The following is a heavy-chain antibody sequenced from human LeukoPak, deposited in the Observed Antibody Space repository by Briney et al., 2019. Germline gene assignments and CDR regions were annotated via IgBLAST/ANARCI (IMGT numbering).Heavy chain of an antibody. V-gene: IGHV4-34*01. J-gene: IGHJ6*03. Sequence: SETLSLTCAVYGGSFSGYYWSWIRQPPGKGLEWIGEINHSGSTNYNPSLKGRVTISVDTSKNQFSLKVNAVTAADTAVYYCARAPGNDYYPYYDMDVWGKGTTVTVSS. CDR3: ARAPGNDYYPYYDMDV. CDR2: INHSGST. CDR1: GGSFSGYY.